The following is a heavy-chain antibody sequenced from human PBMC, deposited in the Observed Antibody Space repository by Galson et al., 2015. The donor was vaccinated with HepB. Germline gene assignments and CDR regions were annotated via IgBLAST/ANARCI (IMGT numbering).Heavy chain of an antibody. V-gene: IGHV3-7*03. CDR3: AKEAASRPFSGPTYSSGDY. Sequence: SLRLSCAASGFDFTTYWMTWVRQTPGKELEWVATTTQGGKKTYYVESVRGRFTISRDNAKNLVFLQMDSLRAEDTAVYSCAKEAASRPFSGPTYSSGDYWGLGTLVTVSS. D-gene: IGHD2/OR15-2a*01. CDR2: TTQGGKKT. CDR1: GFDFTTYW. J-gene: IGHJ4*02.